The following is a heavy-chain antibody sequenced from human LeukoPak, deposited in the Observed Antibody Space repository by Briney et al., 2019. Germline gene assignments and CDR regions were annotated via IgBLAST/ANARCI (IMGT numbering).Heavy chain of an antibody. CDR2: KRSDGSNK. CDR3: AKDPTFLDLGYRSSTSCYHHYFDY. D-gene: IGHD2-2*01. CDR1: GFTFSSYG. Sequence: PGGSLRLSCAASGFTFSSYGMHWVRQAPGKGLEWVAFKRSDGSNKYYADSVKGRFTISRDDSKNTLYLQMNSLRAEDTAVYYCAKDPTFLDLGYRSSTSCYHHYFDYWGQGTLVTVSS. J-gene: IGHJ4*02. V-gene: IGHV3-30*02.